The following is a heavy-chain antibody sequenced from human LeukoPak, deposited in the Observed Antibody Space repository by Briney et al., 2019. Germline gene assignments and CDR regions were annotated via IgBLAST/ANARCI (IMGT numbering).Heavy chain of an antibody. CDR2: ISGSGGST. D-gene: IGHD6-6*01. J-gene: IGHJ2*01. CDR3: ARREYSSSYWYFDL. V-gene: IGHV3-23*01. CDR1: GFTFSSYA. Sequence: PGGSLRLSCAASGFTFSSYAMSWVRQAPGKGLEWVSAISGSGGSTYYADSVKGRFTISRDNSKNTLYLQMNSLRAEDTAVYYCARREYSSSYWYFDLWGRGTLVTVSS.